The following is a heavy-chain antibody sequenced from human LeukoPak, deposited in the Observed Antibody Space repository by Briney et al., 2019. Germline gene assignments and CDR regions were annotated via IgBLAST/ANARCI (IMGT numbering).Heavy chain of an antibody. CDR3: AKDRRNDNWFDP. Sequence: GGSLRLSCAASGFTFSSYGMHWVRQALGKGLEWVAFIRYDGSNKYYADSVKGRFTISRDNSKNTLYLQMNSLRAEDTAVYYCAKDRRNDNWFDPWGQGTLVTVSS. CDR2: IRYDGSNK. D-gene: IGHD1-14*01. J-gene: IGHJ5*02. V-gene: IGHV3-30*02. CDR1: GFTFSSYG.